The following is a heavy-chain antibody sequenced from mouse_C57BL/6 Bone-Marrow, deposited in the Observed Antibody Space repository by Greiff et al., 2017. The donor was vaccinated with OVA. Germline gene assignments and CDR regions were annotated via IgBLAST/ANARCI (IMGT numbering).Heavy chain of an antibody. V-gene: IGHV1-18*01. CDR3: ARKRDGYHHYYAMDY. CDR2: INPNNGGT. D-gene: IGHD2-3*01. Sequence: EVQLQQSGPELVKPGASVKIPCKASGYTFTDYNMDWVKQSHGKSLEWIGDINPNNGGTIYNQKFKGKATLTVDKSSSTAYMELRSLTSEDTAVYYCARKRDGYHHYYAMDYWGQGTSVTVSS. J-gene: IGHJ4*01. CDR1: GYTFTDYN.